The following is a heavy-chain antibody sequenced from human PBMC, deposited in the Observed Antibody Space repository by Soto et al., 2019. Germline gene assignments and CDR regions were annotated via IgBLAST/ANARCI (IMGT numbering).Heavy chain of an antibody. CDR2: IYHSGST. CDR3: ARADTAMDPSGS. V-gene: IGHV4-4*02. CDR1: GGSISSSNW. Sequence: PSETLSLTCAVSGGSISSSNWWSWVRQPPGKGLEWIGEIYHSGSTNYNPSLKSRVTISVDTSKNQFSLKLSSVTAADTAVYYWARADTAMDPSGSWGQGILVT. D-gene: IGHD5-18*01. J-gene: IGHJ5*02.